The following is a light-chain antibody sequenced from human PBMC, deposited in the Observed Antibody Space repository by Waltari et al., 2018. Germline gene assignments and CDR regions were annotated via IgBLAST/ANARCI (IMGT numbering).Light chain of an antibody. CDR1: QSISSW. CDR2: KAS. J-gene: IGKJ3*01. CDR3: QQYNSYST. Sequence: DIQMTQSPSTLSASVGDRVTITCRASQSISSWLAWYQQKPGKAPKLLIYKASSLESGVQSRFSSSGSGTEFTLTISSLQPDDFATYYCQQYNSYSTFGPGTKVDIK. V-gene: IGKV1-5*03.